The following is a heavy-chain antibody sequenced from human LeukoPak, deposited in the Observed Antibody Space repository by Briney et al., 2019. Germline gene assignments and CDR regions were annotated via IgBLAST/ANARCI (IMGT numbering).Heavy chain of an antibody. D-gene: IGHD2-2*01. CDR1: GFSFSGFW. Sequence: GGSLRLSCAASGFSFSGFWMHWVRQAPGKGLVWVSHIDIVGRGTTYVGSVKGRLTISRDNAKNTLYLQMNSLRAEDTAVYYSARTGISTTSSFDFWGRGTLVTVSS. CDR3: ARTGISTTSSFDF. CDR2: IDIVGRGT. J-gene: IGHJ2*01. V-gene: IGHV3-74*01.